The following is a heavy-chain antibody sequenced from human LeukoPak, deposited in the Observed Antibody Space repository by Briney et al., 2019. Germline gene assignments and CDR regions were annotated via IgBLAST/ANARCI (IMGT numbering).Heavy chain of an antibody. Sequence: ASVKVSCKASGYTLTSYGISWVRQAPGQGLEWMGWISAYNGNTNYAQKLQGRVTMTTDTSTSTAYMELRSLRSDDTAVYYCARTPVDIVATWFDYWGQGTLVTVSS. J-gene: IGHJ4*02. D-gene: IGHD5-12*01. CDR3: ARTPVDIVATWFDY. CDR1: GYTLTSYG. V-gene: IGHV1-18*01. CDR2: ISAYNGNT.